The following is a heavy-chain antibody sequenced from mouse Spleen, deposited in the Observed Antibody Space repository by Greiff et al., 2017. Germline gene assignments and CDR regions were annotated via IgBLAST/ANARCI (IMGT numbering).Heavy chain of an antibody. Sequence: VQRVESGAGLAKPGASVKMSCKASGYTFTSYWMHWVKQRPGQGLEWIGYINPSTGYTEYNQKFKDKATLTADKSSSTAYMQLSSLTSEDSAVYYCARSLLRWGWFAYWGQGTLVTVSA. D-gene: IGHD1-2*01. J-gene: IGHJ3*01. CDR1: GYTFTSYW. CDR3: ARSLLRWGWFAY. V-gene: IGHV1-7*01. CDR2: INPSTGYT.